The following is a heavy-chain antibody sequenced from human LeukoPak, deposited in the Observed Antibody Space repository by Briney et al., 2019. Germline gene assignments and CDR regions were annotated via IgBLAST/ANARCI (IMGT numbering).Heavy chain of an antibody. V-gene: IGHV1-18*01. J-gene: IGHJ6*02. CDR1: GYTFTSYG. Sequence: ASVKVSCKASGYTFTSYGISWVRQAPGQGLEWMGWISAYSGDTNYAQKFQGRVTMTTDTSTSTAYMELRSLRSDDTAVYYCARGPFYYYGSGSYYNERGYYYGMDVWGQGTTVTVSS. CDR2: ISAYSGDT. D-gene: IGHD3-10*01. CDR3: ARGPFYYYGSGSYYNERGYYYGMDV.